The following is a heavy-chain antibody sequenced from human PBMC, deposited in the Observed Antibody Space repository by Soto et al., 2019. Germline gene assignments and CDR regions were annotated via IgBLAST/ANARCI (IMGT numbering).Heavy chain of an antibody. V-gene: IGHV4-30-2*01. CDR3: GRLSYAKWLWPQYGMDV. Sequence: KPSETLSLTGAVSGGSISSGGYSWSWIRQPPGKGLEWIGYIYHSGSTYYNPSLKSRVTISVDRSKNQFSLKLSSVTAADTAVYYCGRLSYAKWLWPQYGMDVWGQGTTVTVSS. J-gene: IGHJ6*02. CDR2: IYHSGST. D-gene: IGHD3-22*01. CDR1: GGSISSGGYS.